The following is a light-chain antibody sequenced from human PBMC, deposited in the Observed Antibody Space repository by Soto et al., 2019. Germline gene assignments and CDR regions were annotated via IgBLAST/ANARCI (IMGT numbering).Light chain of an antibody. CDR2: RAS. CDR1: QSVSSK. V-gene: IGKV3-15*01. J-gene: IGKJ1*01. CDR3: QQYNNRPPAT. Sequence: EIVMTQSPATLSVSPGERATLSCRASQSVSSKLAWYQQKPGQAPRLLIYRASTRATDIPARFSGSGSGTEFTLTISSLQSEDFAVYYCQQYNNRPPATLGQGTKVDIK.